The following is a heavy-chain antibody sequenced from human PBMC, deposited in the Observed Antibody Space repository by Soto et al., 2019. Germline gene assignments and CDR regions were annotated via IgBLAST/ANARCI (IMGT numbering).Heavy chain of an antibody. D-gene: IGHD3-10*01. J-gene: IGHJ3*02. CDR3: ATDYGSGRRNYAFDI. Sequence: ASVKVSCKVSGYTLNELSMHGVRQTPGKGLEWMGGFDPEDGETIYAQKFQGRVTMTEDTSTDTAYMELSSLRSEDTAVYYCATDYGSGRRNYAFDIWGQGTMVTVSS. CDR2: FDPEDGET. CDR1: GYTLNELS. V-gene: IGHV1-24*01.